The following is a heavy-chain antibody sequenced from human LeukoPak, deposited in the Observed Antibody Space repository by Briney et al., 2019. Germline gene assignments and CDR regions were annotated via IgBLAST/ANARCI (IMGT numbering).Heavy chain of an antibody. Sequence: SETLSLTCTVPGGSISSGGYYWSWIRQHPGKGLEWIGYIYYSGSTYYNPSLKSRVTISVDTSKNQFSLKLSSVTAADTAVYYCARGDDYGGKILDYWGQGTLVTVSS. CDR3: ARGDDYGGKILDY. J-gene: IGHJ4*02. CDR2: IYYSGST. D-gene: IGHD4-23*01. V-gene: IGHV4-31*03. CDR1: GGSISSGGYY.